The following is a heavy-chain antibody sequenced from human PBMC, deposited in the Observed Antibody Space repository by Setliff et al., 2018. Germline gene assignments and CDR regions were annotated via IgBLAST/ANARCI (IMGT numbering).Heavy chain of an antibody. J-gene: IGHJ5*02. Sequence: GGPVQVSCKVSGYTLTELSMHWVRQAPGKGLEWMGGFDPEDGETIYAQKFQGRVTMTEDTSTDTAYMELSSLRSEDTAVYYCATDKMAVAGTWFDPWGQGTLVTVS. CDR2: FDPEDGET. D-gene: IGHD6-19*01. CDR3: ATDKMAVAGTWFDP. V-gene: IGHV1-24*01. CDR1: GYTLTELS.